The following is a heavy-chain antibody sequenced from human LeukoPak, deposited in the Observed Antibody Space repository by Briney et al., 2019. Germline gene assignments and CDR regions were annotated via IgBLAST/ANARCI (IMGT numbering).Heavy chain of an antibody. CDR1: GYTFTSYG. CDR3: ARGCSDCSSTSPSQH. V-gene: IGHV1-18*01. Sequence: ASVKVSCKASGYTFTSYGISWVRQAPGQGLEWMGWISAYNGNTNYAQKLQGRVTMTTDTSTSTAYMELRSLRSDDTAVYYCARGCSDCSSTSPSQHWGQGTLVTVSS. J-gene: IGHJ1*01. D-gene: IGHD2-2*01. CDR2: ISAYNGNT.